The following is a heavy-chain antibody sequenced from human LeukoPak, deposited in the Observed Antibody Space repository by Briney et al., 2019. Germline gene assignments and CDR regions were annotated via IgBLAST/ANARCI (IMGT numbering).Heavy chain of an antibody. CDR3: ARSDDFWSGYDYGMDV. D-gene: IGHD3-3*01. Sequence: SVKVSCKASGGTFSSYAISWVRQAPGQGLEWMGGIIPIFGTANYAQKFQGRVTITADESTSTAYMELSSLRSEDTAVYYCARSDDFWSGYDYGMDVWGQGTTVTVSS. J-gene: IGHJ6*02. CDR2: IIPIFGTA. V-gene: IGHV1-69*13. CDR1: GGTFSSYA.